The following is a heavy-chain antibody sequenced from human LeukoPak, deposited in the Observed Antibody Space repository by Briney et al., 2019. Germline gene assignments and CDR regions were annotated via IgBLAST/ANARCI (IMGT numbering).Heavy chain of an antibody. CDR2: ISISGNTI. J-gene: IGHJ3*01. V-gene: IGHV3-48*03. CDR1: GFTFSSYE. CDR3: ARDGTGGVADAFDL. Sequence: GGSLRLSCLASGFTFSSYEMNWVRQAPGKGLEWVSYISISGNTIYYADSVKGRFTISRDNAKNSLYLQMNSLRAEDTALYYCARDGTGGVADAFDLWGQGTMVTVSS. D-gene: IGHD1-26*01.